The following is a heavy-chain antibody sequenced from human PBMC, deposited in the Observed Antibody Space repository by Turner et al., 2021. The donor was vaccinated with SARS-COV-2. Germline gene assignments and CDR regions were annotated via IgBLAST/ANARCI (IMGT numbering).Heavy chain of an antibody. V-gene: IGHV3-7*01. CDR2: IKQDGSEK. Sequence: EVQLVESGGGLVQPGGSLSLSCAASGFTLSSYWMSWARQAPGKGLEWVANIKQDGSEKYYVDSVKGRFTISRDNAKNTLYLQMNSLRAEDTAVYYCARETYNLIGGFFDYWGQGTLVTVSS. CDR1: GFTLSSYW. J-gene: IGHJ4*02. D-gene: IGHD1-20*01. CDR3: ARETYNLIGGFFDY.